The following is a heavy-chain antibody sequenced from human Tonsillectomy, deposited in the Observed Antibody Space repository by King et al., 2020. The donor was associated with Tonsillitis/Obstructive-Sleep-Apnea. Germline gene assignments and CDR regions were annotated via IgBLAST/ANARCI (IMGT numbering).Heavy chain of an antibody. D-gene: IGHD6-13*01. CDR3: TRVGPGITAVYGIDV. Sequence: VQLVESGGGLVQPGRSLRLSCTASGFTFGDYSMNWVRQAPGKGLEWVGFIKSKAYGGTSAYAASVKGRFTIERADSKSIVYLKMNSLKTEATAVYYCTRVGPGITAVYGIDVWGQGTTVTVSS. J-gene: IGHJ6*02. V-gene: IGHV3-49*04. CDR1: GFTFGDYS. CDR2: IKSKAYGGTS.